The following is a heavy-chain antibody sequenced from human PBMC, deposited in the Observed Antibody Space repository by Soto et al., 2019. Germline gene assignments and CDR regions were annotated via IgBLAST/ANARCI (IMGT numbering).Heavy chain of an antibody. D-gene: IGHD3-22*01. Sequence: SQTLSLTCVISGDNVSSKSAAWNWIRQSPSRGLEWLGRTYYRSKWNNDYAVSVQSRITINPDTSKNQFSLQLNSVTPEDTAVYYCARDYYKYYDSSGYYRSPAYWGQGTLVTVSS. J-gene: IGHJ4*02. V-gene: IGHV6-1*01. CDR1: GDNVSSKSAA. CDR3: ARDYYKYYDSSGYYRSPAY. CDR2: TYYRSKWNN.